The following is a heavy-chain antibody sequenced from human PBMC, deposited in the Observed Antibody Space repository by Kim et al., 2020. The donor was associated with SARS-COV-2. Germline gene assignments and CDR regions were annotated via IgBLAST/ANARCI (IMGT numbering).Heavy chain of an antibody. D-gene: IGHD2-15*01. Sequence: SETLSLTCTVSGGSISSYYWSWIRQPPGKGLEWIGYIYYSGSTNYNPSLKSRVTISVDTSKNQFSLKLSSVTAADTAVYYCARDGAAAGVVVANYFDYWGQGTLVTVSS. CDR1: GGSISSYY. J-gene: IGHJ4*02. CDR2: IYYSGST. V-gene: IGHV4-59*01. CDR3: ARDGAAAGVVVANYFDY.